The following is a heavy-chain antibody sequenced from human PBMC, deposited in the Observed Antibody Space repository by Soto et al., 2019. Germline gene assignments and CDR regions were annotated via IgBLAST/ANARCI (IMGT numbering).Heavy chain of an antibody. Sequence: QVQLVESGGGVVQPGRSLRLSCAASGFTFSSYGMHWVRQAPGKGLEWVAVIWYDGSNKYYADSVKGRFTISRDNSKNTLYLQMNSLRAEDTAVYYCARAFQLEAYYYYGMDVWGQGTTVTVSS. V-gene: IGHV3-33*01. CDR2: IWYDGSNK. CDR1: GFTFSSYG. J-gene: IGHJ6*02. CDR3: ARAFQLEAYYYYGMDV. D-gene: IGHD1-1*01.